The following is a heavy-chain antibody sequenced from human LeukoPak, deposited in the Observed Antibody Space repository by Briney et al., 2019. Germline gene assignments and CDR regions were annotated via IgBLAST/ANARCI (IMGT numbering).Heavy chain of an antibody. V-gene: IGHV4-39*01. CDR1: AGSISSTSYY. J-gene: IGHJ4*02. Sequence: PSETLSLTCTVSAGSISSTSYYWDWIRQPPGKGLEWIGGIYYSGSTYYNPSLKSRVTISVDTSKNQFSLKLRSVTAADTAVYYCARQRKVGASADYWGQGTLLTVSS. CDR3: ARQRKVGASADY. CDR2: IYYSGST. D-gene: IGHD1-26*01.